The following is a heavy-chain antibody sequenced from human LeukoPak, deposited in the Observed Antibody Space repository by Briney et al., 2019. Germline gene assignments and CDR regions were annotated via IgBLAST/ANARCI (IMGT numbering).Heavy chain of an antibody. CDR1: GGSISSGSYY. D-gene: IGHD2-2*01. CDR3: ARDLYCSRTSCYFHGYYYYYMDV. Sequence: SQTLSLTCTVSGGSISSGSYYWSWIRQPAGKGLEWIGRIYTSGSTNYNPSLKSRVTISVDTSKNQFSLKLSSVTAADTAVYYCARDLYCSRTSCYFHGYYYYYMDVWGKGTTVTVSS. CDR2: IYTSGST. J-gene: IGHJ6*03. V-gene: IGHV4-61*02.